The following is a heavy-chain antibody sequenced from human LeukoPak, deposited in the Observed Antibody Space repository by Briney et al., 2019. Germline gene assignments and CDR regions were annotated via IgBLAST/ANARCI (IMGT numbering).Heavy chain of an antibody. CDR3: AAVSGHYTLLDA. CDR2: VDPDDGQR. V-gene: IGHV1-24*01. D-gene: IGHD4-11*01. Sequence: ASVKVSSKISGYTLNDISVHWVRQPPGKGLEWMGGVDPDDGQRVYAQRFQGRVTMTEDTSTNTAYMELSRLRSEDTAVYFCAAVSGHYTLLDAWGQGALVTVST. J-gene: IGHJ5*02. CDR1: GYTLNDIS.